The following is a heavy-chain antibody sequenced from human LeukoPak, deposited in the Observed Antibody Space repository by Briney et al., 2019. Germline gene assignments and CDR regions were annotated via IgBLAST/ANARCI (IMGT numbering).Heavy chain of an antibody. CDR2: IGSSSSYI. Sequence: GGSLRLSCAASGFTFSSYSMHWVRQAPGKGLEWVSFIGSSSSYIHYSDSVKGRFTISRDNAKNTLYLQMNSLRAEDTAVYYCARDQRLDRDGYKRDSSMDVWGKGTTVTVSS. V-gene: IGHV3-21*01. J-gene: IGHJ6*04. D-gene: IGHD5-24*01. CDR1: GFTFSSYS. CDR3: ARDQRLDRDGYKRDSSMDV.